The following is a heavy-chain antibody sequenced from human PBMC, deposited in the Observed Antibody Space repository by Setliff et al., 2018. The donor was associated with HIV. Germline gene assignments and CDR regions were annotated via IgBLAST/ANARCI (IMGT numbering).Heavy chain of an antibody. D-gene: IGHD3-10*01. Sequence: TLSLTCTVSGGSISSGSYYWSWIRQPAGEGLEWIGQIHTTGTTNCNPSLKSRVTISVDTSKNQFSLKLSSVTAADTAVYNCARGLGDYGSGSYWIYYYYYMDVWGKGTTVTVSS. CDR1: GGSISSGSYY. J-gene: IGHJ6*03. CDR2: IHTTGTT. V-gene: IGHV4-61*09. CDR3: ARGLGDYGSGSYWIYYYYYMDV.